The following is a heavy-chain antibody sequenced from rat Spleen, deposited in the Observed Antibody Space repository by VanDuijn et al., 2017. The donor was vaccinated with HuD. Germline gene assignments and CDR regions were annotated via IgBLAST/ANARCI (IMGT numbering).Heavy chain of an antibody. CDR1: GFTFSDYN. V-gene: IGHV5-7*01. CDR2: ISYDGTAT. Sequence: EVQLVESGGGLVQPGRSLKLSCAASGFTFSDYNMAWVRQSPKKGLEWVASISYDGTATYYRDSVKGRFTLSRDNAKSTQYLQMDSLRFEDTASYYCARHHYDGYYHGPVLGIMDAWGQGASVTVSS. D-gene: IGHD1-12*03. J-gene: IGHJ4*01. CDR3: ARHHYDGYYHGPVLGIMDA.